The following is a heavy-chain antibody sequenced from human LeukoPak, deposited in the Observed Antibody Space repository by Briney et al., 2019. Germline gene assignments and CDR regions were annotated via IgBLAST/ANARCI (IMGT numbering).Heavy chain of an antibody. CDR1: GGSISSGSYY. CDR2: IYTSGNT. J-gene: IGHJ3*02. D-gene: IGHD3-22*01. CDR3: ARDIYYYDSSGTRDAFDI. Sequence: SETLSLTCTASGGSISSGSYYWSWIRQPAGKGLEWIGRIYTSGNTYYKPSLKSRVTISIDTSKNKFSLKLSSVTAADTAVYYCARDIYYYDSSGTRDAFDIWGQGTMVTVSS. V-gene: IGHV4-61*02.